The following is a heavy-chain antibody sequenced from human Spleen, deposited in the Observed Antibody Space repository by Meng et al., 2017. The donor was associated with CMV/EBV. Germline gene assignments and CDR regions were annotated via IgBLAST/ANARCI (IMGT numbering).Heavy chain of an antibody. D-gene: IGHD3-10*01. CDR3: ARVQPSLGDGMDV. CDR2: IYYSGST. CDR1: GGSISSSSYY. Sequence: SETLSLTCTVSGGSISSSSYYWGWIRQPPGKGLEWIGYIYYSGSTNYNPSLKSRVIISLDTSKNQLSLKLSSVTAADTAVYYCARVQPSLGDGMDVWGQGTTVTVSS. V-gene: IGHV4-61*05. J-gene: IGHJ6*02.